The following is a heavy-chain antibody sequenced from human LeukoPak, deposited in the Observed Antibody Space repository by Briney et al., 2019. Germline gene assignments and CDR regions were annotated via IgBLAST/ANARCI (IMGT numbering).Heavy chain of an antibody. CDR3: ASHCSGGTCYRYYFDY. V-gene: IGHV4-31*03. J-gene: IGHJ4*02. D-gene: IGHD2-15*01. CDR1: GASVSGGGYY. Sequence: SQTLSLTCTVSGASVSGGGYYWSWVRRRPGKGLEWIGYIYYTGSTYYNPSLKSRVSMSVDTSRTQFSLGLDSVTAADTAVYYCASHCSGGTCYRYYFDYWGQGTQVTVSS. CDR2: IYYTGST.